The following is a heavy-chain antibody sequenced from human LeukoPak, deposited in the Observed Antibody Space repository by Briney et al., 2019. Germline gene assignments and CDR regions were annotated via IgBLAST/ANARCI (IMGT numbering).Heavy chain of an antibody. CDR1: GGSISSYY. CDR3: ASMSGSYPGWFDP. V-gene: IGHV4-59*01. Sequence: SETLSLTCTVSGGSISSYYWSWIRQPPGKGLEWIGYIYYSGSTNYNPSLKSRVTISVDTSKNQFSLKLTSVTAADTAVYYCASMSGSYPGWFDPWGQGTLVTVSS. D-gene: IGHD3-10*01. J-gene: IGHJ5*02. CDR2: IYYSGST.